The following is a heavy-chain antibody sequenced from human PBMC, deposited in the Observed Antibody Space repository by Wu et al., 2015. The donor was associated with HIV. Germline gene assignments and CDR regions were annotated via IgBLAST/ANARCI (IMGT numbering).Heavy chain of an antibody. V-gene: IGHV1-46*01. CDR3: ARGGGMVTNNGFWFFDL. D-gene: IGHD2-21*02. CDR2: INPSSGAA. Sequence: QVQLVQSGAEVKKPGSSVKVSCTAFGYTFINYFLHWVRQAPGQGLEWMGLINPSSGAARYAQKFQGRLTMTRDSPTTTVYLDLNNLTPEDTAVYYCARGGGMVTNNGFWFFDLVGPWLPGHCLL. CDR1: GYTFINYF. J-gene: IGHJ2*01.